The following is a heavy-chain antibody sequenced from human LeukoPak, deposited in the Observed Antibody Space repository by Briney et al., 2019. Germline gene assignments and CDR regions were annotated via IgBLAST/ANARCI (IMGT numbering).Heavy chain of an antibody. CDR3: ARHSLRYCSSTGCYAVRVGAFDI. J-gene: IGHJ3*02. V-gene: IGHV3-11*04. D-gene: IGHD2-2*01. CDR1: GFTFSDYY. CDR2: ISSSGSTI. Sequence: GGSLRLSCAASGFTFSDYYMSWIRQAPGKGLAWVSYISSSGSTIYYADSVKGRFTISRDNAKNSLYLQMNSLRAEDTAVYYCARHSLRYCSSTGCYAVRVGAFDIWGQGTMVTVSS.